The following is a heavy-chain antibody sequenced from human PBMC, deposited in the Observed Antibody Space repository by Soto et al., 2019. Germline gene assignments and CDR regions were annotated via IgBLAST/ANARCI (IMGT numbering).Heavy chain of an antibody. CDR2: IYYSGST. Sequence: PSETLSLTCTVSGGSISSYYWSWIRQPPGKGLEWIGYIYYSGSTNYNPSLKSRATISVDTSKNQFSLKLSSVTAADTAVYYCARAYYDFWSGYHRPYDAFDIWGQGTMVTVSS. CDR1: GGSISSYY. D-gene: IGHD3-3*01. J-gene: IGHJ3*02. V-gene: IGHV4-59*01. CDR3: ARAYYDFWSGYHRPYDAFDI.